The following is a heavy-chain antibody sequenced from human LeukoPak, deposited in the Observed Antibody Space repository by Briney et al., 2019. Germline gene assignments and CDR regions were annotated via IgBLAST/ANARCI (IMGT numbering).Heavy chain of an antibody. CDR2: ISSSSSYI. CDR3: ARDMNRGYYYGMDV. D-gene: IGHD1/OR15-1a*01. V-gene: IGHV3-21*01. Sequence: GGSLRLSCAASGFTFSSYSMNWVRQAPGKGREWVSSISSSSSYIYYADSVKGRFTISRDNAKNSLYLQMNSLRAEDTAVYYCARDMNRGYYYGMDVWGQGTAVTVSS. CDR1: GFTFSSYS. J-gene: IGHJ6*02.